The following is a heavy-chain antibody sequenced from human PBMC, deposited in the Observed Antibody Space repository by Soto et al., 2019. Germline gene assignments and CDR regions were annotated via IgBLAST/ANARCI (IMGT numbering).Heavy chain of an antibody. D-gene: IGHD4-17*01. CDR2: INRFDWRA. V-gene: IGHV3-23*01. J-gene: IGHJ6*02. CDR1: GFTFRAYG. Sequence: SLRFSGGASGFTFRAYGMSWLRQPPDKGLWWVSSINRFDWRAYYTDSVKGRFSISKDDSNSTGSFQLNSLRGDDTAIYYLDLGCVYGTDHDYLLKDVWGHGTTDPDSS. CDR3: DLGCVYGTDHDYLLKDV.